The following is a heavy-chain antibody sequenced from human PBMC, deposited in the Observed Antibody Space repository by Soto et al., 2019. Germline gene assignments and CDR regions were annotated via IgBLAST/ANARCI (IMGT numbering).Heavy chain of an antibody. V-gene: IGHV1-18*01. J-gene: IGHJ5*02. CDR3: ARGVVPAHSVHNWFDP. Sequence: ASVKVSCKASGYTFTSYGISWVRQAPGQGLEWMGWISAYNGNTNYAQKLQGRVTMTTDTSTSTAYMELRSLGSDGTAVYYCARGVVPAHSVHNWFDPWGQGTLVTVSS. CDR2: ISAYNGNT. CDR1: GYTFTSYG. D-gene: IGHD2-2*01.